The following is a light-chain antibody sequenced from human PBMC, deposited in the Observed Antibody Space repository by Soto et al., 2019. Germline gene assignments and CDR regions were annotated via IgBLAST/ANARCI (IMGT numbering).Light chain of an antibody. CDR1: QTIDRY. J-gene: IGKJ1*01. CDR2: FAS. CDR3: QQSYSTPHN. V-gene: IGKV1-39*01. Sequence: DLQMTQSPSSLSASVGDRVTITCRASQTIDRYLNWYQQKAGEAPKLLIFFASTLESGVPSRFGGAGSGTDFTLTISSLQPEDFAAYYCQQSYSTPHNFGQGTKVEVK.